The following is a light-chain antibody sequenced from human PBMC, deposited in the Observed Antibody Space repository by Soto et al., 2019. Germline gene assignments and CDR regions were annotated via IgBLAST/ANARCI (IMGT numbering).Light chain of an antibody. CDR2: AAS. CDR1: QSISSY. CDR3: QESYSTPST. V-gene: IGKV1-39*01. J-gene: IGKJ5*01. Sequence: DIQMTQSTSSLSASVGDRVTITCRASQSISSYLNWYQQKPGKAPKLLIYAASSLQSGVPSRFSGSGSGTDFTLTISSLQPEDFATYYCQESYSTPSTFGQGTLLEIK.